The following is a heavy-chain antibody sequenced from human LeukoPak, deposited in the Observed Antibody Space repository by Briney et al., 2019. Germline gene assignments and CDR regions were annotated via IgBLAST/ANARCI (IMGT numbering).Heavy chain of an antibody. CDR1: GGSISGSSYY. J-gene: IGHJ4*02. V-gene: IGHV4-39*01. Sequence: PSETLSLTCTVSGGSISGSSYYWGWIRQPPGKGLEWIGSIYYSGSTYYNPSLKSRVTISVDTSKNQFSLKLSSVTAADTAVYYCARQGYTSSRQVDYRGQGTLVTVSS. CDR2: IYYSGST. CDR3: ARQGYTSSRQVDY. D-gene: IGHD6-6*01.